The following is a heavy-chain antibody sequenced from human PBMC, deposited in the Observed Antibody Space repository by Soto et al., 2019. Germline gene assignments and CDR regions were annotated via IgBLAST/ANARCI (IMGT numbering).Heavy chain of an antibody. D-gene: IGHD1-26*01. V-gene: IGHV3-23*01. CDR2: ISGSGGST. CDR1: GFTFSSYA. Sequence: EVQLLESGGGLVQPGGSLRLSCAASGFTFSSYAMRWVRQAPVRGLEWVSAISGSGGSTYYADSVKGRFTTSRDNSKNTLYLQMNSRRAEDTAVYYCARRGSGSYYDYWGQGTLVTVSS. J-gene: IGHJ4*02. CDR3: ARRGSGSYYDY.